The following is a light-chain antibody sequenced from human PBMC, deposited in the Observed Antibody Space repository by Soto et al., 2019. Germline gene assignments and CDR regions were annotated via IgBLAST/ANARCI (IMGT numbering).Light chain of an antibody. CDR1: QRLLHSNGNTF. J-gene: IGKJ2*01. Sequence: EIVMTQSPPSLPVTPGEPAAISCRSSQRLLHSNGNTFLDWYVQKPGQSPQLLIYLGSNLASGVPDRVSGSEGGTEFTLKISSVEPEAVGVSSCMHALQTPYTFGQGTKLEIK. CDR2: LGS. CDR3: MHALQTPYT. V-gene: IGKV2-28*01.